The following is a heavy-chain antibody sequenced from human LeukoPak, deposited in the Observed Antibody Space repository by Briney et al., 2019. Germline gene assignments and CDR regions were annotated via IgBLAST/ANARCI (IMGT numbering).Heavy chain of an antibody. D-gene: IGHD6-13*01. Sequence: ASVKVSCKSSVYTLTSYGISWVRQAPGQGLEWMGWISAYNGNTNYAQKLQGRVTMNTDTSTGTAYMELRSLRSDDTAVYYCARAGYNGSSPPDYWGQGTLVTVSS. J-gene: IGHJ4*02. CDR2: ISAYNGNT. V-gene: IGHV1-18*01. CDR1: VYTLTSYG. CDR3: ARAGYNGSSPPDY.